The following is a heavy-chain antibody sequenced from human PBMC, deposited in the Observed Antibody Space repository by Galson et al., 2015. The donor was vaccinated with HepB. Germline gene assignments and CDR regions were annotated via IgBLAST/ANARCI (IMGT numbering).Heavy chain of an antibody. J-gene: IGHJ4*02. CDR1: GFTFSSYA. Sequence: SLRLSCAASGFTFSSYAMSWVRQAPGKGLEWVSAISGSGGSTYYADSVKGRFTISRDNSKNTLYLQMNSLRAEDTAVYYCAGGYCSSTSCSDYFDYWGQGTLVTVSS. D-gene: IGHD2-2*01. CDR3: AGGYCSSTSCSDYFDY. V-gene: IGHV3-23*01. CDR2: ISGSGGST.